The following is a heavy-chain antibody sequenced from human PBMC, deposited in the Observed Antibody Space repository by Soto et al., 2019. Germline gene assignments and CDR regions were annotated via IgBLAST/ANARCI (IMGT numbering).Heavy chain of an antibody. CDR1: GGSITSGGYS. Sequence: QVQLQESGPGLVKPSQTLSLTCYVSGGSITSGGYSWTWIRHQPGKALQWIGYIFDSGSAYYNPSPQSRRTISVDHGKKPFSPGVRSVAAGVTAGYYCSRGGGYYRNFDSWGQGTLVSVSS. CDR2: IFDSGSA. D-gene: IGHD3-22*01. CDR3: SRGGGYYRNFDS. V-gene: IGHV4-31*02. J-gene: IGHJ4*02.